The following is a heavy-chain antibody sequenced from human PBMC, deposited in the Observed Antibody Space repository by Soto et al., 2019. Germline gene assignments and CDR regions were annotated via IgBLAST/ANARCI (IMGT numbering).Heavy chain of an antibody. CDR3: ARDIGYCTNGVCLYNWFDP. Sequence: LSLTCAVSGYSISSGYYWGWIRQPPGKGLEWIGSIYHSGSTYYNPSLKSRVTISVDTSKNQFSLKLSSVTAADTAVYYCARDIGYCTNGVCLYNWFDPWGQGTLVTVSS. J-gene: IGHJ5*02. V-gene: IGHV4-38-2*02. CDR2: IYHSGST. CDR1: GYSISSGYY. D-gene: IGHD2-8*01.